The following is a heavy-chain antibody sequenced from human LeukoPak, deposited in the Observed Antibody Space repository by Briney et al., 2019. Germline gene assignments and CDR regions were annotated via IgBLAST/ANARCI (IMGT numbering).Heavy chain of an antibody. J-gene: IGHJ4*02. CDR1: GYTFSGYY. CDR2: INPNSGGT. V-gene: IGHV1-2*02. Sequence: ASVKVSCKASGYTFSGYYMQWVRQAPGQGLEWMGWINPNSGGTNYAQKFQGRITLTRDTSISTVYMELRGLNSDDTAVYYCARGRHCSGGSCYLDYWGQGTLPTVSS. CDR3: ARGRHCSGGSCYLDY. D-gene: IGHD2-15*01.